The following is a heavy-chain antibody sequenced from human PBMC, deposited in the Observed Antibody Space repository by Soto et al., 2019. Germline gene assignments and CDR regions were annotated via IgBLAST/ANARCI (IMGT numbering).Heavy chain of an antibody. V-gene: IGHV3-30*18. CDR1: GFTFSSYG. CDR3: AKEIVATISTYYYYGMDV. CDR2: ISYDGSNK. J-gene: IGHJ6*02. D-gene: IGHD5-12*01. Sequence: QVQLVESGGGVVQPGRSLRLSCAASGFTFSSYGMHWVRQAPGKGLEWVAVISYDGSNKYYADSVKGRFTISRDNSKNTLYLQMNSLRAEDTAVYYCAKEIVATISTYYYYGMDVWGQWTTVTVSS.